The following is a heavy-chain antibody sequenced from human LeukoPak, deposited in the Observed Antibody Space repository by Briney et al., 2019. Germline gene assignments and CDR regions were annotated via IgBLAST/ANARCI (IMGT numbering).Heavy chain of an antibody. CDR1: GFTFSSYN. D-gene: IGHD5-18*01. V-gene: IGHV3-21*01. Sequence: GGSLRLSCAASGFTFSSYNMKWVRQAPGKGMEWVSSMSSRGSYIYYADSVTGRFPISRDNAKHSLFLQMNSLRAEDTAVYHCARVLERHSYGNAFHIWGQGTILTVSS. CDR3: ARVLERHSYGNAFHI. CDR2: MSSRGSYI. J-gene: IGHJ3*02.